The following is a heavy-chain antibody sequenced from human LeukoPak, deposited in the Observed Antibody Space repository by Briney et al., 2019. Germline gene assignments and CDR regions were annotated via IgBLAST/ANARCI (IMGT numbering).Heavy chain of an antibody. CDR1: GYTFTGYY. CDR3: ARGSDLPPVDYGDYQGRDNELNY. Sequence: ASVKVSCKASGYTFTGYYMHWVRQAPGQGLEWMGIINPSGGSTSYAQKFQGRVTMTRDTSTSTVYMELSSLRSEDTAVYYCARGSDLPPVDYGDYQGRDNELNYWGQGTLVTVSS. CDR2: INPSGGST. D-gene: IGHD4-17*01. J-gene: IGHJ4*02. V-gene: IGHV1-46*01.